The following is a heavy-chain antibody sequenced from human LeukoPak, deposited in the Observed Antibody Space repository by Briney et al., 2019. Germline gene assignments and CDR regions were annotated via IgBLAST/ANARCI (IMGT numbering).Heavy chain of an antibody. Sequence: GASVKVSCKASGGTFSSYAISWVRQAPGQGLEWMGGIIPIFGTANYAQKFQGRVTITADESTSKAYMALSSLRSEDTGVYYCARSYCSSTSCYPFDYWGQGTLVTVSS. CDR1: GGTFSSYA. V-gene: IGHV1-69*13. J-gene: IGHJ4*02. D-gene: IGHD2-2*01. CDR3: ARSYCSSTSCYPFDY. CDR2: IIPIFGTA.